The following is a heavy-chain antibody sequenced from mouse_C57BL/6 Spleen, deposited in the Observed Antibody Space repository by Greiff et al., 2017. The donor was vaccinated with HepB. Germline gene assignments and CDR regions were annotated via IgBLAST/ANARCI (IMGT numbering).Heavy chain of an antibody. CDR1: GFTFSDYG. CDR2: ISSGSSTI. CDR3: ANDAGFAY. Sequence: DVKLVESGGGLVKPGGSLKLSCAASGFTFSDYGMHWVRQAPEKGLEWVAYISSGSSTIYYADTVKGRFTISRDNAKNTLFLQMTSLRSEDTAMYYCANDAGFAYWGQGTLVTVSA. J-gene: IGHJ3*01. V-gene: IGHV5-17*01.